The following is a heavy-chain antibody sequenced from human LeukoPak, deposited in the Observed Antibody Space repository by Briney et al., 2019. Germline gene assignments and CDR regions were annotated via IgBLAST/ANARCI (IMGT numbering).Heavy chain of an antibody. CDR1: GYSISNGYY. D-gene: IGHD1-26*01. CDR2: IYYSRYS. CDR3: VSGTLTRNAFDI. Sequence: SETLFLTCGVSGYSISNGYYWGWIRQPPGQGLEWIGTIYYSRYSYYNPSLKSLLTISVDTSKNHFSLRLSSVTAADTAIYYCVSGTLTRNAFDIWGQGTMVTVSS. V-gene: IGHV4-38-2*01. J-gene: IGHJ3*02.